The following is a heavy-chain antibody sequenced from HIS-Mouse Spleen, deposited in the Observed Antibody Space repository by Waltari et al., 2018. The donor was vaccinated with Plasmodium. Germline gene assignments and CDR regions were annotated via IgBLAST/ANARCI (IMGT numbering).Heavy chain of an antibody. CDR3: AREAGSGGLYYFDY. D-gene: IGHD3-10*01. Sequence: FTFSSYAMHWVRPAPGKGLEWVAVISYDGSNKYYADSVKGRFTISRDNSKNTLYLQMNSLRAEDTAVYYCAREAGSGGLYYFDYWGQGTLVTVSS. CDR2: ISYDGSNK. J-gene: IGHJ4*02. CDR1: FTFSSYA. V-gene: IGHV3-30-3*01.